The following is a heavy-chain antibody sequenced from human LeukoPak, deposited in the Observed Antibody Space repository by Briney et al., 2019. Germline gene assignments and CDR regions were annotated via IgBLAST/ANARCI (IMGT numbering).Heavy chain of an antibody. D-gene: IGHD2/OR15-2a*01. V-gene: IGHV1-69*13. CDR2: IIPIYVTA. Sequence: ASVKVSCKASGGTFNNYAIGWVRQAPGQGLEWMGGIIPIYVTANYAQKFQGRVTITADESSSTAYMELSSLRSEDTAVYYCARGFDWKTTTITYFEDWGQGTLVTVSS. CDR3: ARGFDWKTTTITYFED. J-gene: IGHJ4*02. CDR1: GGTFNNYA.